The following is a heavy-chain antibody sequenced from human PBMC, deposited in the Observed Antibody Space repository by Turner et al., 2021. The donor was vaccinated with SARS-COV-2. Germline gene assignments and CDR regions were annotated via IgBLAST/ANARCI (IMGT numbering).Heavy chain of an antibody. J-gene: IGHJ6*02. V-gene: IGHV4-4*07. CDR2: IYTRGST. Sequence: QVQLQESGPGLVKPSETLSLTCSVSGCPMSSFYWSWIRQPAGKGLEWIGRIYTRGSTNYNPSLKSRVTMSIDTSKNRFSLKLRSVTAADTAVYYCARQRLVVVPAVIINGMDVWGQGTTVTVSS. CDR3: ARQRLVVVPAVIINGMDV. CDR1: GCPMSSFY. D-gene: IGHD2-2*01.